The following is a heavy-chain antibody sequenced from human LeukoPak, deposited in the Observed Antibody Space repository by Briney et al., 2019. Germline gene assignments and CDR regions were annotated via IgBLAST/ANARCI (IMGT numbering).Heavy chain of an antibody. J-gene: IGHJ4*02. CDR3: AKDNSGWAFDY. D-gene: IGHD6-19*01. CDR2: TRYDGSEK. V-gene: IGHV3-30*02. CDR1: GFTFSSYG. Sequence: GGSLRLSCAASGFTFSSYGMHWVRQAPGKGLEWMAFTRYDGSEKWYADSVKGQFTISRDNSKNTLYLQMSTLRPEDTAVYYCAKDNSGWAFDYWGQGTLVTVSS.